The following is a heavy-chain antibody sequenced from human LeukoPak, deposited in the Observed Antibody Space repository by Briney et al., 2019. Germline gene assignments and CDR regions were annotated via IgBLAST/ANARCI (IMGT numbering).Heavy chain of an antibody. J-gene: IGHJ4*02. D-gene: IGHD6-19*01. CDR2: INAGNGNT. CDR1: GYTFTSYA. CDR3: ARVHGSSGPGIFDY. Sequence: ASVKVSFKASGYTFTSYAMHWVRQAPGQRRERMGWINAGNGNTEYSQKFQGRVTITRDTSASTAYMELSSLRSEDTAVYYCARVHGSSGPGIFDYWGQGTLVPVSS. V-gene: IGHV1-3*01.